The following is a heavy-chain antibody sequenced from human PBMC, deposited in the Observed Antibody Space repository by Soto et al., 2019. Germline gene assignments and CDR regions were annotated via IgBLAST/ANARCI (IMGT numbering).Heavy chain of an antibody. CDR3: VRGGGYDPFDY. CDR2: ISHLENT. Sequence: PSETLSLTCTVSGASISYGGFSWSWIRQSPGKGLEWIGYISHLENTYFHPSFKSRLTTSIDRGRNQFSLNLSSVTAADRAVYYCVRGGGYDPFDYWGQGVLVTVSS. CDR1: GASISYGGFS. J-gene: IGHJ4*02. V-gene: IGHV4-30-2*06. D-gene: IGHD5-12*01.